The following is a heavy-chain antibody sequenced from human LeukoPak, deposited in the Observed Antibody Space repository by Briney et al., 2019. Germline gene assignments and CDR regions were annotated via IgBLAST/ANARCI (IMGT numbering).Heavy chain of an antibody. CDR1: GFSLSTSGVG. J-gene: IGHJ5*02. V-gene: IGHV2-5*01. CDR3: AHRRVFSGYSSSWYPGRFRAWFDP. Sequence: SGPTLVKPTQTLTLTCTFSGFSLSTSGVGVGWIRQPPGKALEWLALIYWNDDKRYSPSLKSRLTITKDTSKNQVVLTMTNMDPVDTATYYCAHRRVFSGYSSSWYPGRFRAWFDPWGQGTLVTVSS. D-gene: IGHD6-13*01. CDR2: IYWNDDK.